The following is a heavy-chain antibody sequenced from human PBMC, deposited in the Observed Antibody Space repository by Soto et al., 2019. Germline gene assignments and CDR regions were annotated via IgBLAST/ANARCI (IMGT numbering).Heavy chain of an antibody. Sequence: EVQLVESGGGLVKPGGSLRLSCAASGFTFSSYSMNWVRQVPGKGLEWVSGISWNSGSIGYADSVKGRFTISRDNAKNSLYLQMNSLRAEDTALYYCAKDMSLSIAAAAMGLKLDYWGQGILVTVSS. CDR1: GFTFSSYS. D-gene: IGHD6-13*01. CDR3: AKDMSLSIAAAAMGLKLDY. J-gene: IGHJ4*02. CDR2: ISWNSGSI. V-gene: IGHV3-9*01.